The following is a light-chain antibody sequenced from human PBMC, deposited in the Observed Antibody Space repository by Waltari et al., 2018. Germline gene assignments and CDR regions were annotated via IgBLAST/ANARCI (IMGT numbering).Light chain of an antibody. CDR1: SSDVGASNS. Sequence: QSALTQPASVSGSPGQSITISCIGTSSDVGASNSVSWYQQHPGKAPKLMIYDVNRRPSGVSNRFPGSKSGSTASLTISGLQAEDEADYYCSSYTTTSTLVFGGGTKVTVL. CDR3: SSYTTTSTLV. CDR2: DVN. V-gene: IGLV2-14*01. J-gene: IGLJ2*01.